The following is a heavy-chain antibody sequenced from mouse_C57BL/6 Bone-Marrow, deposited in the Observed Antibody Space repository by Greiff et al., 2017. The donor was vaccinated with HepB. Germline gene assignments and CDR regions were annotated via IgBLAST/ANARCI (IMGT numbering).Heavy chain of an antibody. V-gene: IGHV3-8*01. Sequence: VQLQQSGPGLAKPSQTLSLTCSVTGYSITSDYWNWIRKFPGNKLEYMGYISYSGSTYYNPSLKSRISITRDTSKNQYYLQLNSVTTEDTATYYCARSKSYYYGSRYFDVWGTRTTVTVSS. CDR1: GYSITSDY. D-gene: IGHD1-1*01. CDR3: ARSKSYYYGSRYFDV. CDR2: ISYSGST. J-gene: IGHJ1*03.